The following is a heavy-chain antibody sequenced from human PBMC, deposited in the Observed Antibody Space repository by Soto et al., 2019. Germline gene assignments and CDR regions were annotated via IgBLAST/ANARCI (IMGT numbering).Heavy chain of an antibody. Sequence: GGSLRLSCAASGFTFSNAWMSWVRQAPGKGLEWVGRIKSKTDGGTTDYAAPVKGRFTISRDDSKNTLYLQMNSLKTEDTAVYYCTTVQYGDDYGMDVWGQGTKVTVSS. CDR3: TTVQYGDDYGMDV. V-gene: IGHV3-15*01. D-gene: IGHD4-17*01. CDR1: GFTFSNAW. J-gene: IGHJ6*02. CDR2: IKSKTDGGTT.